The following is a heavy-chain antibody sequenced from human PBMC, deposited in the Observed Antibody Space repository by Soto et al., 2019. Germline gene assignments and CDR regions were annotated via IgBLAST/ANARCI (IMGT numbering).Heavy chain of an antibody. CDR3: AYFERCGGGGSCRDNWFDP. CDR2: ISAYNGNT. J-gene: IGHJ5*02. D-gene: IGHD2-15*01. Sequence: GASVKVSCKASGSTFTSYGISWVRQAPGQGLEWMGWISAYNGNTNYAQKLQGRVTMTTDTSTSTAYMELRSLRSDDTAVYYCAYFERCGGGGSCRDNWFDPWGQGTLVTVSS. CDR1: GSTFTSYG. V-gene: IGHV1-18*04.